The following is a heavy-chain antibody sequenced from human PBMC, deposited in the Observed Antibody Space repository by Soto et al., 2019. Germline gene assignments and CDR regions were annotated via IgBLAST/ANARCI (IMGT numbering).Heavy chain of an antibody. D-gene: IGHD3-16*02. CDR2: INPNSGGT. CDR1: GYTCTGYY. J-gene: IGHJ4*02. Sequence: ASVKVSCKASGYTCTGYYMHWVRQAPGKRHERMGWINPNSGGTNYAQKFQGWVTMTRDTSISTAYMELSRLRSDDTAVYYCARDISSPYDYVWGSYRFAFDYWGQGTLVTVSS. V-gene: IGHV1-2*04. CDR3: ARDISSPYDYVWGSYRFAFDY.